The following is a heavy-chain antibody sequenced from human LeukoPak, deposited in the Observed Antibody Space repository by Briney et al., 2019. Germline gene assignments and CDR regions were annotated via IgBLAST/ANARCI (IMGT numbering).Heavy chain of an antibody. Sequence: SETLSLTCTVSGGSISSYHWSWIRQPPGKGLEWIGYIYYSGSTSYNPSLKSRVTISVDTSKNQFSLKLSSVTAADTAVYYCARVSPMIGSSRLEALLPGTFDIWGQGTMVTVSS. J-gene: IGHJ3*02. CDR1: GGSISSYH. V-gene: IGHV4-59*01. CDR3: ARVSPMIGSSRLEALLPGTFDI. CDR2: IYYSGST. D-gene: IGHD3-22*01.